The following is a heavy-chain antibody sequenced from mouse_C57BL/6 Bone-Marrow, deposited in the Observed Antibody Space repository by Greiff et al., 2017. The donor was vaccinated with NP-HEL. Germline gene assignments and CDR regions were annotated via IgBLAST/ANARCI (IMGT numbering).Heavy chain of an antibody. CDR2: INPNNGGT. Sequence: EVQLQQSGPELVKPGASVKISCKASGYTFTDYYMNWVKQSHGKSLEWIGDINPNNGGTSYNQKFKGKATLTVDKSSSTAYMELRSLTSEDSAGYYCAREDYDGPSYFDYWGQGTTLTVSS. D-gene: IGHD2-4*01. V-gene: IGHV1-26*01. J-gene: IGHJ2*01. CDR3: AREDYDGPSYFDY. CDR1: GYTFTDYY.